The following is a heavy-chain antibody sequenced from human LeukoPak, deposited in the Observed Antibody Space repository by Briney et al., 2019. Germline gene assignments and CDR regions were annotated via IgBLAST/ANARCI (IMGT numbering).Heavy chain of an antibody. Sequence: TGGSLRLSCAASGFTFSSYWMHWVRQAPGKGLVWVSRISSDGSSTSYAASVKGRFTISRDNAKNTLSLQMNSLRAEDTAVYYCASSINYDLFALWGRGTLVTVSS. D-gene: IGHD3-3*01. CDR2: ISSDGSST. CDR3: ASSINYDLFAL. V-gene: IGHV3-74*01. CDR1: GFTFSSYW. J-gene: IGHJ2*01.